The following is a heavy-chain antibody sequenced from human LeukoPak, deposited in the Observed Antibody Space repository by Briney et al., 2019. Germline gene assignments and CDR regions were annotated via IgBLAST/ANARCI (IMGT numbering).Heavy chain of an antibody. D-gene: IGHD2-2*01. CDR3: ARSTLFRYCSSTSCPRALDY. CDR2: LNPNSGNT. Sequence: ASVKVSCKASGYTFTSYDINWVRQATGQGLEWMGWLNPNSGNTGYAQKFQGRVTMTRNTSISTAYMELSSLRSEDTAVYYCARSTLFRYCSSTSCPRALDYWGQGTLVTVSS. CDR1: GYTFTSYD. J-gene: IGHJ4*02. V-gene: IGHV1-8*01.